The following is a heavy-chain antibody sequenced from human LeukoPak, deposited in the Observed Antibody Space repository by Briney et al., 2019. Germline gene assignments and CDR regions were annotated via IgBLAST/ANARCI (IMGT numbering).Heavy chain of an antibody. D-gene: IGHD2-2*01. Sequence: ASVKVSCKASGYTFTGYYMHWVRQAPGQGLEWMEWINPNSGGTNYAQKFQGRVTMTRDTSISTAYMELSRLRSDDTAVYYCARDSAAIVVVPAAGFDPWGQGTLVTVSS. CDR1: GYTFTGYY. CDR2: INPNSGGT. CDR3: ARDSAAIVVVPAAGFDP. J-gene: IGHJ5*02. V-gene: IGHV1-2*02.